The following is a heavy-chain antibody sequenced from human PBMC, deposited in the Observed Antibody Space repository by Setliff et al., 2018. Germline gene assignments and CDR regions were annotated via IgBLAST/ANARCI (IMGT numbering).Heavy chain of an antibody. CDR3: VRELDCPTIPSCYGGQAEFDS. D-gene: IGHD2-2*01. J-gene: IGHJ4*02. CDR1: GGSVSSTSHY. V-gene: IGHV4-39*07. Sequence: PSETLSLTCNVSGGSVSSTSHYWGWIRQPPGKGMEWIGSVYYSGYTNYSPTLGGRVIISLDRSENRFSLRLSSVTAADTAVYYCVRELDCPTIPSCYGGQAEFDSWGQGTLVTVSS. CDR2: VYYSGYT.